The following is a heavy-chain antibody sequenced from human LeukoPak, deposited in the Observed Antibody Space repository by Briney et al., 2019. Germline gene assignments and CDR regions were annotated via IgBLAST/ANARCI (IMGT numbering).Heavy chain of an antibody. Sequence: GGSLRLSCAASGFTFSSYGMHWVRQAPGKGLEWVAVISYDGSNKYYADSVKGRFTISRDNSKNTLYLQMNSLGAEDTAVYYCAKDGFDPWGQGTLVTVSS. CDR3: AKDGFDP. J-gene: IGHJ5*02. CDR2: ISYDGSNK. CDR1: GFTFSSYG. V-gene: IGHV3-30*18.